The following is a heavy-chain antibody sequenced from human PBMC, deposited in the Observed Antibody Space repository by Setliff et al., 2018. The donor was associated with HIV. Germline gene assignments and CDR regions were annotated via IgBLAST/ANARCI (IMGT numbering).Heavy chain of an antibody. V-gene: IGHV4-61*09. D-gene: IGHD2-15*01. CDR3: ARKAADVSGGGMDV. Sequence: SETLSLTCTVSGGSISSGSNYWSWIRQPAGKGLEWIGHIHPSGETYYSPSLMSRLTISLDTANNRFSLRLTSATAADTAIYYCARKAADVSGGGMDVWGQGTTVTVSS. CDR2: IHPSGET. CDR1: GGSISSGSNY. J-gene: IGHJ6*02.